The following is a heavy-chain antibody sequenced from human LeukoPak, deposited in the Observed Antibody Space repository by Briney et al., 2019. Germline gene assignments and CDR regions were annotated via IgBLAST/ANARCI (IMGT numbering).Heavy chain of an antibody. V-gene: IGHV3-15*01. CDR2: IKSKTDGGTT. CDR3: TTVFIRGTFRAFDI. CDR1: GFPFSTAW. J-gene: IGHJ3*02. Sequence: GGSLRLPCAASGFPFSTAWMSWVRRAPGKGREWVGGIKSKTDGGTTDYAAPVKGRFTISRDDSKNTLYLQMNSLKTEDTAVYHCTTVFIRGTFRAFDIWGQGTMVTVSS. D-gene: IGHD1-14*01.